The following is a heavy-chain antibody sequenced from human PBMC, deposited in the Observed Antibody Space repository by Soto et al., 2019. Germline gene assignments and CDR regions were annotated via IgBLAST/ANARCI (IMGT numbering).Heavy chain of an antibody. CDR3: ARQRLRDWGAFDI. D-gene: IGHD3-16*01. V-gene: IGHV3-21*01. Sequence: GGSLRLSCAASGFTFSSYSMNWVRQAPGKGLEWVSSISSSSSYIYYADSVKGRFTISRDNAKNSLYLQMNSLRAEDTAVYYCARQRLRDWGAFDIWGQGTMVTVSS. CDR2: ISSSSSYI. CDR1: GFTFSSYS. J-gene: IGHJ3*02.